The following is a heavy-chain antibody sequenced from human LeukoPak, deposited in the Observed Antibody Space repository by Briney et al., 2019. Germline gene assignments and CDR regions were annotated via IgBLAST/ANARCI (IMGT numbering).Heavy chain of an antibody. Sequence: SETLSLTCAVYGGSFSGYYWSWIRQPPGKGLEWIGEINHSGSTNYNPSLKSRVTISVDTSKNQFSLKLSSVTAADTAVYYCARQEGIAARLPFDYWGQGTLVTVSS. CDR3: ARQEGIAARLPFDY. D-gene: IGHD6-6*01. J-gene: IGHJ4*02. CDR1: GGSFSGYY. V-gene: IGHV4-34*01. CDR2: INHSGST.